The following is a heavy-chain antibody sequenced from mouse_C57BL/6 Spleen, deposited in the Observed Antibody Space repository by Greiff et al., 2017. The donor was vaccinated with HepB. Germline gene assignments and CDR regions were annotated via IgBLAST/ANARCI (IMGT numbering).Heavy chain of an antibody. Sequence: EVMLVESGGGLVKPGGSLKLSCAASGFTFSSYAMSWVRQTPEKRLEWVATISDGGSYTYYPDNVQGRFTISRDNAKNNLYLHMRHLKSEDTAMYYCARSSNPACFAYWGQGTLVTVSA. CDR1: GFTFSSYA. J-gene: IGHJ3*01. D-gene: IGHD2-5*01. CDR2: ISDGGSYT. V-gene: IGHV5-4*03. CDR3: ARSSNPACFAY.